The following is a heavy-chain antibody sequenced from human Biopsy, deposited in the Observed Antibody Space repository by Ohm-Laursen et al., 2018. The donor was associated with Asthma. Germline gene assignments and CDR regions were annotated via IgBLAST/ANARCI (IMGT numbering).Heavy chain of an antibody. J-gene: IGHJ1*01. Sequence: LSLTCASSGFTFSDYYMSWVRQVPGKGLEWVANIKHDGTEKNHVDSLKGRFTISRDNAKNSLYLQMNSLRAEDTAVYYCARTFHFWSPYHAEHYQLWGQGTLVTVPS. CDR2: IKHDGTEK. V-gene: IGHV3-7*01. CDR1: GFTFSDYY. CDR3: ARTFHFWSPYHAEHYQL. D-gene: IGHD3-3*02.